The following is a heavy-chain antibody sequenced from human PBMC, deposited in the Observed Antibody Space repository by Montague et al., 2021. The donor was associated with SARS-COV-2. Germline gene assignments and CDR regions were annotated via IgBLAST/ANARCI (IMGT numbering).Heavy chain of an antibody. Sequence: SETLSLTCSFSGGSISTGSYHWGWIRQPPRKGLEWIGSIYYSGDTYYNPSLKSRVTISVDTSKNQFSLRLSSVTAADTAAYYCVRGGDYTDYGRVDYWGQGTLVIVSS. CDR3: VRGGDYTDYGRVDY. CDR2: IYYSGDT. J-gene: IGHJ4*02. V-gene: IGHV4-39*01. CDR1: GGSISTGSYH. D-gene: IGHD4-11*01.